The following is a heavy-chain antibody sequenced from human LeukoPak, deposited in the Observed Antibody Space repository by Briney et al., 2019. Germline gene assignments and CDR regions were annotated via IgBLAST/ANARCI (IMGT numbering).Heavy chain of an antibody. J-gene: IGHJ4*02. CDR1: GGSISSYY. CDR3: ARRGSGTYFLDY. V-gene: IGHV4-59*08. Sequence: PSETLSLTCTVSGGSISSYYWSWIWQPPGKGLEWIGYIYYSGTTNYNPSLKSRVTISVDTSKNQFSLKLSSVTAADTAVYYCARRGSGTYFLDYWGQGTLVTVSS. D-gene: IGHD1-26*01. CDR2: IYYSGTT.